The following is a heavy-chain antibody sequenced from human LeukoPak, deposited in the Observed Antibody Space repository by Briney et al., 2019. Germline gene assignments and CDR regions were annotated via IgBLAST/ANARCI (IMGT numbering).Heavy chain of an antibody. V-gene: IGHV3-64*01. CDR2: ISSNGGST. CDR3: ARVRYDSGWYDY. CDR1: GFTFSSYA. J-gene: IGHJ4*02. Sequence: GGSLRLSCAASGFTFSSYAMHWVRQAPGKGLEYVSAISSNGGSTYYANSVKGRFTISRDNSKNTLYLQMNSLRAEDSAAYYCARVRYDSGWYDYWGQGALVTVSS. D-gene: IGHD6-19*01.